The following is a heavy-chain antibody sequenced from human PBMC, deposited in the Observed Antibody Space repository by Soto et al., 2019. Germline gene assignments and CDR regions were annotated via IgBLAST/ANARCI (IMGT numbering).Heavy chain of an antibody. CDR2: IKSKTDGGTT. D-gene: IGHD3-10*01. V-gene: IGHV3-15*07. CDR3: TTDPWDDFPDYGSGSYPDY. Sequence: GGSLRLSCAASGFTFSNAWMNWVRQAPGKGLEWVGRIKSKTDGGTTDYAAPVKGRFTISRDDSKNTLYLQMNSLKTEDTAVYYCTTDPWDDFPDYGSGSYPDYWGQGTLVTVSS. CDR1: GFTFSNAW. J-gene: IGHJ4*02.